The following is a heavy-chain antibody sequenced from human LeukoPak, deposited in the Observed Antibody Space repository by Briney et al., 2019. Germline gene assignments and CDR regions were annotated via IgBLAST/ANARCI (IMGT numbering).Heavy chain of an antibody. CDR2: IKSKTDGGTT. J-gene: IGHJ4*02. CDR3: TTRYSDSSGYYFSFDY. CDR1: GFTFSNAW. V-gene: IGHV3-15*07. D-gene: IGHD3-22*01. Sequence: GGSLRLSCAASGFTFSNAWMNWVRQAPGKGLEWVGRIKSKTDGGTTDYAAPVKGRFTISRDVSENTLYLQMNSLKTEDTAVYYCTTRYSDSSGYYFSFDYWGQGTLVTVSS.